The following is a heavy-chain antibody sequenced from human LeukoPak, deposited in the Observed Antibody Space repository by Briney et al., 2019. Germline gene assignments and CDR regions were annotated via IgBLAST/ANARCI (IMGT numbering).Heavy chain of an antibody. V-gene: IGHV1-46*01. Sequence: GASVKVSFKASGYTFTSYYMHWVRQAPGQGLEWMGIINPSGGSTSYAQKFQGRVTMTEDTSTDTAYMELSSLRSEDTAVYYCARAPPPLQYLNYYYYYMDVWGKGTTVTVSS. CDR3: ARAPPPLQYLNYYYYYMDV. J-gene: IGHJ6*03. CDR1: GYTFTSYY. D-gene: IGHD4-11*01. CDR2: INPSGGST.